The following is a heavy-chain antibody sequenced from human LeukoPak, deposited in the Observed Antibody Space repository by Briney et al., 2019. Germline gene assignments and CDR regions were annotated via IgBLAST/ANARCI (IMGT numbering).Heavy chain of an antibody. CDR2: IGASGGST. D-gene: IGHD1-26*01. J-gene: IGHJ4*02. Sequence: PGGSLRLSCEGSGFTFNGYAFSWVRQAPGKGLEWVSGIGASGGSTYYADSVKGRFTISRDNSKNSLYLQMNSLRTEDTALYYCAKVGVVGATPYYFDYWGQGTLVTVSS. CDR1: GFTFNGYA. CDR3: AKVGVVGATPYYFDY. V-gene: IGHV3-23*01.